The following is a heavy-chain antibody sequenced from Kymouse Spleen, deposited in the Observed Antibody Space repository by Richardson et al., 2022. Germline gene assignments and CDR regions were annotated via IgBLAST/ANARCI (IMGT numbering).Heavy chain of an antibody. V-gene: IGHV3-15*01. Sequence: EVQLVESGGGLVKPGGSLRLSCAASGFTFSNAWMSWVRQAPGKGLEWVGRIKSKTDGGTTDYAAPVKGRFTISRDDSKNTLYLQMNSLKTEDTAVYYCTTALYCSSTSCYFYYYYGMDVWGQGTTVTVSS. CDR2: IKSKTDGGTT. CDR3: TTALYCSSTSCYFYYYYGMDV. CDR1: GFTFSNAW. D-gene: IGHD2-2*02. J-gene: IGHJ6*02.